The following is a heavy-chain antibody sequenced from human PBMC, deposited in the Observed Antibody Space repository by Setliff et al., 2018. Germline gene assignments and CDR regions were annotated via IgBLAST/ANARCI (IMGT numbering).Heavy chain of an antibody. CDR1: SFSVNSGF. D-gene: IGHD6-19*01. V-gene: IGHV3-7*01. CDR2: IKEDGSEK. Sequence: LSLTCAVSSFSVNSGFFWGWLRQAPGKGLEWVANIKEDGSEKYYVDSVKGRFTISRDNAKNALYLQMNSLRAEDTAVYYSGRVVARPVAGKWHFDYWGQGTLVTVSS. CDR3: GRVVARPVAGKWHFDY. J-gene: IGHJ4*02.